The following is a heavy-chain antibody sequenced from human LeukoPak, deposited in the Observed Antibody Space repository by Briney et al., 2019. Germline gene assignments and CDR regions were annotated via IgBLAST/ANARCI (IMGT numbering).Heavy chain of an antibody. CDR1: GYSLSSGYY. CDR2: IHHSGRT. D-gene: IGHD2-2*01. V-gene: IGHV4-38-2*02. J-gene: IGHJ4*02. Sequence: SETLSLTCTVSGYSLSSGYYWGWIRQPPGKGLEWIGSIHHSGRTYYNPSLKSRVTISVDTSKNQLSLKVSSVTAADTAIYYCARGGCSSTTCAQTSFHYWGQGTLVTVSS. CDR3: ARGGCSSTTCAQTSFHY.